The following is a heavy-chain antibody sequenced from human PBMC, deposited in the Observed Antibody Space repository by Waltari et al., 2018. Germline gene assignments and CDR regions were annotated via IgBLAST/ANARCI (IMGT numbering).Heavy chain of an antibody. V-gene: IGHV5-51*03. CDR1: GYSFTSYW. CDR3: ARKRHHYFGMDV. Sequence: EVQLVQSGAEVKKPGESLKISCKGSGYSFTSYWIGWVRQMPGKGLEWMGIIYPGTYDTRYSPSVQGQVTIPADNSSSTAYLEWSRLKASDTAMYDCARKRHHYFGMDVWGQGTAVTVSS. CDR2: IYPGTYDT. D-gene: IGHD1-1*01. J-gene: IGHJ6*02.